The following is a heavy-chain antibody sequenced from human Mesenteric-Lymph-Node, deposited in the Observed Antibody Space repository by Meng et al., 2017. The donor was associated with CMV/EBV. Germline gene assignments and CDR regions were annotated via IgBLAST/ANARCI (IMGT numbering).Heavy chain of an antibody. CDR3: ARDRRYCSGGSCYDWGFDY. J-gene: IGHJ4*02. CDR1: GFPFSSFG. D-gene: IGHD2-15*01. V-gene: IGHV3-33*01. Sequence: GGSLRLSCAASGFPFSSFGMHWVRRAPGKGLEWVSFIYFDDTNKYYADPVRGRFTISRDNSRNTLDLQMNSLTAEDTAVYYCARDRRYCSGGSCYDWGFDYWGRGTLVTVTS. CDR2: IYFDDTNK.